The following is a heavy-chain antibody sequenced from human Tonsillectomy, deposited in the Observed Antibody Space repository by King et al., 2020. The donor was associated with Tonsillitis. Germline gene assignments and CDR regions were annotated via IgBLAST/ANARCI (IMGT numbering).Heavy chain of an antibody. J-gene: IGHJ4*02. CDR3: ARVAMYSSSWYSFDY. D-gene: IGHD6-13*01. CDR2: IHHSGST. Sequence: QLQESGPGLVKPSETLSVICTVSGYSISSGYYWGWIRQPPGEGLEWIGSIHHSGSTYYNPSLKSRVTMSVDTSKNQFSLKLTSVTAADTAGYYCARVAMYSSSWYSFDYWGQGTLVTVSS. V-gene: IGHV4-38-2*02. CDR1: GYSISSGYY.